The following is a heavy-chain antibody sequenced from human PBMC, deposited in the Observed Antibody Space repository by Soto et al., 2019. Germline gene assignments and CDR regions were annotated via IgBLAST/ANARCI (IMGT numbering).Heavy chain of an antibody. CDR1: GFSFNTFD. CDR3: TKGAWVKF. D-gene: IGHD3-22*01. CDR2: ILGRDDTT. V-gene: IGHV3-23*01. J-gene: IGHJ4*01. Sequence: EVQVLESGGDLVEPGGSLRLSCAASGFSFNTFDMSWVRQAPGKGLEWVSVILGRDDTTYYADSVEGRFTISRDTFKNALHLKIKNLSVEETALLFFTKGAWVKFWGQGNLVTVS.